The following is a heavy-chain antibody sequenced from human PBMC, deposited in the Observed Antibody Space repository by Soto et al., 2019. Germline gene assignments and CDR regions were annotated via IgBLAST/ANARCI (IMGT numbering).Heavy chain of an antibody. CDR1: GGSISSGGYY. CDR3: ARWSQYDSSGYRGYRFDY. V-gene: IGHV4-31*03. J-gene: IGHJ4*02. Sequence: SETLSLTCNVSGGSISSGGYYWSWIRQHPGKGLEWIGYIYYSGSTYYNPSLKSRVTISVDTSKNQFSLKRISVTAADTSVYYCARWSQYDSSGYRGYRFDYWGQGTLVTVSS. CDR2: IYYSGST. D-gene: IGHD3-22*01.